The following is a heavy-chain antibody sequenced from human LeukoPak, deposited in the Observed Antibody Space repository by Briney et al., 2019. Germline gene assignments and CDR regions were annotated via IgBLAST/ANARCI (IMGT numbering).Heavy chain of an antibody. J-gene: IGHJ6*03. CDR3: AREHYFYHMDG. Sequence: GGSLRLSCAASGLTFSRYWMSWVRQAPGKGLEWVSYITSNGKSVYYAASVKGRFTISRDNAENSLYLQMNSLRAEGTAVYYCAREHYFYHMDGWGKGTTVTVSS. CDR2: ITSNGKSV. V-gene: IGHV3-48*04. CDR1: GLTFSRYW.